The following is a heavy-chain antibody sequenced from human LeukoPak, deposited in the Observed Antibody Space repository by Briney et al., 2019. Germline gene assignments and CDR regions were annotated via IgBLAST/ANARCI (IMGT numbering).Heavy chain of an antibody. J-gene: IGHJ6*03. V-gene: IGHV3-21*01. CDR3: SRDYFDSSDYPQTYYYYYMDV. CDR1: GFTFSRYS. Sequence: GGSLRLSCAASGFTFSRYSMNWVRQAPGKGLEWVASISSTSTFIYSADSVKGRFTISRDTAKNSLFLKMNSLRAEDTAIYYCSRDYFDSSDYPQTYYYYYMDVWGKGTTVTVSS. CDR2: ISSTSTFI. D-gene: IGHD3-22*01.